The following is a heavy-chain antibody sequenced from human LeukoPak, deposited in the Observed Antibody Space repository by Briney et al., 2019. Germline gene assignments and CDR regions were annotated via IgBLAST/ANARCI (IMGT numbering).Heavy chain of an antibody. D-gene: IGHD6-13*01. CDR1: GGSISSYY. Sequence: PSVTLSLTCTVSGGSISSYYWSWIRQPPGRGLEWIRYIYYGGSTNYNPSLKSRVTISVDTSKNQFSLRLSSVTAADTAVYYCARALRQQLVTGWFDPWGQGTLVTVSS. CDR3: ARALRQQLVTGWFDP. V-gene: IGHV4-59*07. J-gene: IGHJ5*02. CDR2: IYYGGST.